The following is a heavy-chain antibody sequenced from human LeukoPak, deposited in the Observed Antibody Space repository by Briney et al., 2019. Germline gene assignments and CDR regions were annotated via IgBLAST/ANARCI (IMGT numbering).Heavy chain of an antibody. V-gene: IGHV3-21*01. CDR1: GFTFGSSA. J-gene: IGHJ4*02. D-gene: IGHD3-22*01. Sequence: GGSLRLSCAASGFTFGSSAVSWVRQAPGKGLEWVSSISSSSSYIYYADSVKGRFTISRDNAKNSLYLQMNSLRAEDTAVYYCARTTYYYDSSGYYYSWGQGTLVTVSS. CDR2: ISSSSSYI. CDR3: ARTTYYYDSSGYYYS.